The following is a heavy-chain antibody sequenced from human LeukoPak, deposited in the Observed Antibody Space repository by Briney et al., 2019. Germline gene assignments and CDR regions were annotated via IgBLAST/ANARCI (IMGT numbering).Heavy chain of an antibody. V-gene: IGHV1-69*13. CDR1: GGTFSSYA. J-gene: IGHJ6*03. D-gene: IGHD3-10*01. Sequence: SVKVSCKASGGTFSSYAISWVRQAPGQGLEWMGGIIPIFGTANYAQKFQGRVTITADESTSTAYMELSSLRSEDTAVYYCASKQSYYYGSGSYYNPLLYYYYYMDVWGKGTTVTISS. CDR2: IIPIFGTA. CDR3: ASKQSYYYGSGSYYNPLLYYYYYMDV.